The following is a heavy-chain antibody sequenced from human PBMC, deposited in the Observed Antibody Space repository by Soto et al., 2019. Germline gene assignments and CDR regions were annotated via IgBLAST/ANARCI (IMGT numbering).Heavy chain of an antibody. J-gene: IGHJ5*02. CDR2: LIPIFGTA. V-gene: IGHV1-69*13. CDR1: GGTFSSYA. D-gene: IGHD6-6*01. Sequence: SVKVSCKASGGTFSSYAISWVRQAPGQGLEWMGGLIPIFGTANYAQKFQGRVTITADESTSTAYMELSSLRSEDTAVYYCARDQGIAARRGNWFDPWGQGTLVTVS. CDR3: ARDQGIAARRGNWFDP.